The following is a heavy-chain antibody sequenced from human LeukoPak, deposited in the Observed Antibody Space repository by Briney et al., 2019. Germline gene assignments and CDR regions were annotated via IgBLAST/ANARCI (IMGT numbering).Heavy chain of an antibody. CDR1: GFTFSSYA. V-gene: IGHV3-23*01. D-gene: IGHD2-15*01. CDR3: AKAAPRHSAGCCSGGSCYATFDY. CDR2: ISGSSGSP. J-gene: IGHJ4*02. Sequence: PGGSLRLSCAASGFTFSSYAMSWVRHAPGKGLEWVSAISGSSGSPYYADSVKGRFTISRDNSKNTLYLQMNSLRAEDTAVYYCAKAAPRHSAGCCSGGSCYATFDYWGQGTLVTVSS.